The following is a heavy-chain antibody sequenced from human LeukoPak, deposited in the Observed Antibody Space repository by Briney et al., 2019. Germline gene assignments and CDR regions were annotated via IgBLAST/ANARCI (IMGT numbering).Heavy chain of an antibody. V-gene: IGHV3-7*01. CDR2: IKQDGSEK. CDR1: GFTFSSYW. D-gene: IGHD5/OR15-5a*01. CDR3: ARDLFYAGHY. Sequence: PGGSLRLSCAASGFTFSSYWTSWVRQAPGKGLEWVANIKQDGSEKYYVDSVKGRFTISRDNAKNSLYLQMNSLRAEDTAVYYCARDLFYAGHYWGQGTLVTVSS. J-gene: IGHJ4*02.